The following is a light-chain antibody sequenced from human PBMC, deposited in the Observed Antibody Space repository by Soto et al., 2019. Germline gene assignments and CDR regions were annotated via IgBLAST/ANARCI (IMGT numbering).Light chain of an antibody. V-gene: IGKV1-8*01. Sequence: IRMSQSPSSFSASTGDRVTITCRASQGISGYLAWYQQKPGKAPKLLIYAASTLQSGVPSRFSGSGSGTDFTPTISCLQSEDFATYYCQQYYSYPYTFGQGTK. CDR3: QQYYSYPYT. CDR1: QGISGY. J-gene: IGKJ2*01. CDR2: AAS.